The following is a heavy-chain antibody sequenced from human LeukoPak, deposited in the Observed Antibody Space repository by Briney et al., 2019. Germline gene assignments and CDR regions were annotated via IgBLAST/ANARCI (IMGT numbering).Heavy chain of an antibody. CDR1: GFTFSNYG. Sequence: GGSERLSCVASGFTFSNYGMSWVRQAPGKGLEWVSRISFSGVNTYYADSVRGRFTISRDKSKNTLYLQMNSLRAEDTAVYYCAKGGYDYAEYVDYWGQGTLVTVSS. CDR2: ISFSGVNT. CDR3: AKGGYDYAEYVDY. V-gene: IGHV3-23*01. D-gene: IGHD4-17*01. J-gene: IGHJ4*02.